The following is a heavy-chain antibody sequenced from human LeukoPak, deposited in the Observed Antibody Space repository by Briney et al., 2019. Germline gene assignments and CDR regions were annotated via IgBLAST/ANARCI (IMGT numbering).Heavy chain of an antibody. J-gene: IGHJ4*02. CDR1: GFTFSGYG. CDR2: IRYDGSNK. Sequence: PGGSLRLSCAASGFTFSGYGMHWVRQAPGKGLEWVAFIRYDGSNKSYADSVKGRFTISRDNSRNTLYLQMNSLRAEDTAVYYCAKGSGSYKGIDYWGQGTLVTVSS. V-gene: IGHV3-30*02. CDR3: AKGSGSYKGIDY. D-gene: IGHD3-10*01.